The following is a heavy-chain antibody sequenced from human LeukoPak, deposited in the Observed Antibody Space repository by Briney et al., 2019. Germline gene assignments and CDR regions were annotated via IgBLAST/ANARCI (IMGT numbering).Heavy chain of an antibody. CDR2: IRYDGSNK. D-gene: IGHD3-22*01. V-gene: IGHV3-30*02. J-gene: IGHJ4*02. Sequence: PGGSPRLSCAASRFTFSRYGMHCVRQAPGKGRGWVAFIRYDGSNKYNADSVKGRFTISRDNSKNTLYLQMNSLRAEDTAVYYCAKAYDSSGYYETNFDYWGQGTLVTVSP. CDR1: RFTFSRYG. CDR3: AKAYDSSGYYETNFDY.